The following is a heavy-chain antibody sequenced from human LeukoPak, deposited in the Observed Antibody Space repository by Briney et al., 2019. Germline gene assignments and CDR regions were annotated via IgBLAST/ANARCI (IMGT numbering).Heavy chain of an antibody. Sequence: PGGSLRLSCAASGFTFRSYSMNWVRQAPGKGLEWVSYISPSSSSIYYADSVKGRFTISRDDAKNSLYPQMNSLRAEDTAVYYCATKSYYGDYLDYWGQGTLVTVSS. D-gene: IGHD3-3*01. CDR1: GFTFRSYS. V-gene: IGHV3-48*01. CDR3: ATKSYYGDYLDY. J-gene: IGHJ4*02. CDR2: ISPSSSSI.